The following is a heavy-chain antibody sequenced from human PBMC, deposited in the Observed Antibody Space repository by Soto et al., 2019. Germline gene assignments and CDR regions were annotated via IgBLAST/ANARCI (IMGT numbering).Heavy chain of an antibody. CDR3: ARDQDLGGYDLRPMYGLDV. J-gene: IGHJ6*02. D-gene: IGHD5-12*01. CDR1: GVTLDDYA. Sequence: PXGSLRLSCATSGVTLDDYAMHWVRQIPGMGLDWVSGINWNSETVGYADSVKGRFTISRDSAKNSLYLQMTTLRPEDTALYFCARDQDLGGYDLRPMYGLDVWGHGTTVTVSS. CDR2: INWNSETV. V-gene: IGHV3-9*01.